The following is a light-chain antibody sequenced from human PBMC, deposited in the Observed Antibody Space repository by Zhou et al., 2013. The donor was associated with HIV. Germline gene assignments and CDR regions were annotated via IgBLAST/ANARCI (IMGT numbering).Light chain of an antibody. J-gene: IGKJ1*01. Sequence: AIQLTQSPSSLSASVGDRVTITCRASQGLNSALAWYLQKPGKSPKLLIYDASTLESGVPSRFSGSGSGTDYTLTISSLQPEDFATYYCQQFHSYPQTFGQGTKVETK. CDR2: DAS. CDR3: QQFHSYPQT. V-gene: IGKV1-13*02. CDR1: QGLNSA.